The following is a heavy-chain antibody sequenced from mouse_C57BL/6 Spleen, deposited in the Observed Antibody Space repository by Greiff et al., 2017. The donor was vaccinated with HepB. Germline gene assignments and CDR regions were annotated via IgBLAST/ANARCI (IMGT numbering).Heavy chain of an antibody. CDR1: GYAFTNYL. CDR2: INPGSGGT. V-gene: IGHV1-54*01. D-gene: IGHD1-1*01. CDR3: ARGGVVNWYFDV. Sequence: VQLQQSGAELVRPGTSVKVSCKASGYAFTNYLIEWVKQRPGQGLEWIGVINPGSGGTNYNEKFKGKATLTADKSSSTAYMQLSSLTSEDSAVYFCARGGVVNWYFDVWGTGTTVTVSS. J-gene: IGHJ1*03.